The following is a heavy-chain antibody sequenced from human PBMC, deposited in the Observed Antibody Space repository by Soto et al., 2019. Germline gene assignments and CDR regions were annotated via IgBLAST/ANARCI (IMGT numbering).Heavy chain of an antibody. CDR1: EGTFSNYA. Sequence: QVQLVQSGAEVKKPGSSVNVSCKASEGTFSNYAISWVRQAPGQGLEWMGGIIPLFGTTNYAQKFQGRVTITAEESTSTAYMELNSLTSEDTAVYYCASDHSTYGDYAVKGIRDWGQGVLVTVSS. CDR3: ASDHSTYGDYAVKGIRD. D-gene: IGHD4-17*01. J-gene: IGHJ4*02. CDR2: IIPLFGTT. V-gene: IGHV1-69*01.